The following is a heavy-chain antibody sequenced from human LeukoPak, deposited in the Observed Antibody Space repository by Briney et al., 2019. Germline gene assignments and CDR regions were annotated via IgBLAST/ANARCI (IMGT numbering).Heavy chain of an antibody. CDR2: IYYSGST. CDR1: GGSISSYY. D-gene: IGHD5-18*01. V-gene: IGHV4-59*01. J-gene: IGHJ2*01. Sequence: PSETLSLTCTVSGGSISSYYWSWIRQPPGKGLEWIGYIYYSGSTNYNPSLKSRVTISVDTSKNQFSLKLSSVTAADTAVYYCATGGYSYGLWYFDLWGRGTLVAVSS. CDR3: ATGGYSYGLWYFDL.